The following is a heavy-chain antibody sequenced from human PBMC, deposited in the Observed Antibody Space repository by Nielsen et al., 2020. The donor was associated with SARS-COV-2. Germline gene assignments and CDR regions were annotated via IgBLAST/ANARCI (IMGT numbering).Heavy chain of an antibody. CDR3: ARGRTMVRVVRGVAGRFDP. D-gene: IGHD3-10*01. V-gene: IGHV4-39*07. Sequence: RQAPGKGLEWIGSIYYSGSTYYNPSLKSRVTISVDTSKNQFSLKLSSVTAADTAVYYCARGRTMVRVVRGVAGRFDPWGQGTLVTVSS. J-gene: IGHJ5*02. CDR2: IYYSGST.